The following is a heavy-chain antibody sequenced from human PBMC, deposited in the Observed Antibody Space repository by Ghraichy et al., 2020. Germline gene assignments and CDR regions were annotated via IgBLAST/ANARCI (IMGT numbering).Heavy chain of an antibody. CDR2: ISSSGSTI. D-gene: IGHD3-10*01. CDR1: GFTFSDYY. J-gene: IGHJ6*02. V-gene: IGHV3-11*01. Sequence: GGSLRLSCAASGFTFSDYYMSWIRQAPGKGLEWVSYISSSGSTIYYADSVKGRFTISRDNAKNSLYLQMNSLRAEDTAVYYCVKPRGYYYYYGMDVWGQGTTVTVSS. CDR3: VKPRGYYYYYGMDV.